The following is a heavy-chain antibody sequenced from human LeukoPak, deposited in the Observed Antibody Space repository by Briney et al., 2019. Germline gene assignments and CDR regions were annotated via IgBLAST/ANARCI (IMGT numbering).Heavy chain of an antibody. V-gene: IGHV3-23*01. CDR2: ISGSSGST. D-gene: IGHD3-3*02. CDR3: AKDPLAEGPVDY. J-gene: IGHJ4*02. Sequence: HPGGSLRLSCAASGFTFSSYAMSWVRQAPGKGLEWVSAISGSSGSTYYADSVKGRFTISRDNSKNTLYLQMNSLRAEDTAVYYCAKDPLAEGPVDYWGQGTLVTVSS. CDR1: GFTFSSYA.